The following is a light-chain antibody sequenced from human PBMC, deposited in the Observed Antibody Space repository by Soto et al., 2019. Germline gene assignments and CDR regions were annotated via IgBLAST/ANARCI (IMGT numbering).Light chain of an antibody. Sequence: QSALTQPPSVSGAPGQRVTISCTGSRSDIGAGYRVRWYQQVPGAAPKLLIYDNTNRPSGVPDRFSGSRSATSASLTITGLQAEDEADYYCQSYDRSLSGSFFGTGTKVTVL. J-gene: IGLJ1*01. CDR3: QSYDRSLSGSF. V-gene: IGLV1-40*01. CDR1: RSDIGAGYR. CDR2: DNT.